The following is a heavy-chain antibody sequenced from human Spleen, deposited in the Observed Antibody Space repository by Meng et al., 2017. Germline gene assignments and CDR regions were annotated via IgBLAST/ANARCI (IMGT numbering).Heavy chain of an antibody. CDR1: VGSMSSGYYY. J-gene: IGHJ5*02. V-gene: IGHV4-31*01. D-gene: IGHD3-16*01. CDR2: IYYSGST. Sequence: LHKSSPVMVKSTNAVPLTCSASVGSMSSGYYYWSWIRQHPGKGLEWIGYIYYSGSTYYNPSLKSLVTISADTSKNQFSLKLSSVTAADTAVYYCARRNDLGNWFDPWGQGTLVTVS. CDR3: ARRNDLGNWFDP.